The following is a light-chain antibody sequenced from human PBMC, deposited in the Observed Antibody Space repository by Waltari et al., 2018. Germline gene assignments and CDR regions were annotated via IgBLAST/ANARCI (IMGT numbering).Light chain of an antibody. J-gene: IGLJ3*02. Sequence: QSALTQPASVSGSPGQSITISCTGTSADVGHFDYVSWYQQYPGKAPKLMIYAVSNRPSGVCDRFSGSKSGSTASLTISGLQAEDEADYYCALYTSRGVFGGGTKLTVL. V-gene: IGLV2-14*03. CDR1: SADVGHFDY. CDR2: AVS. CDR3: ALYTSRGV.